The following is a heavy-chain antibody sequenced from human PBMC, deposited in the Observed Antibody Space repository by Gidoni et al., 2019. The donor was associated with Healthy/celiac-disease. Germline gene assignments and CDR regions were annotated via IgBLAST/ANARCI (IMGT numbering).Heavy chain of an antibody. V-gene: IGHV1-18*01. CDR2: ISAYNGTT. D-gene: IGHD4-4*01. Sequence: QVQLVQSGAEVKKPGAAVKVSCKASGYTCTSYGISWVRQAPGQGLDWVGWISAYNGTTISAQKLQGRVTMTTDTSTRTAYMELRSLRSDDTAVYYCARDMTTSAESFDYWGQGTLVTVSA. CDR1: GYTCTSYG. CDR3: ARDMTTSAESFDY. J-gene: IGHJ4*02.